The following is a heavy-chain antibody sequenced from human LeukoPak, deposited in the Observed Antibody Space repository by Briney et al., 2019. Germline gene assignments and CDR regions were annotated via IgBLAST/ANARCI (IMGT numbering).Heavy chain of an antibody. J-gene: IGHJ5*02. CDR3: AIVAAARQGTIDP. V-gene: IGHV3-30-3*01. Sequence: GGSLRLSCAASGFTFRSYAMHWVRQAPGKGLEWVAVISYDGSNKYYADSVKGRFTISRDNSKNTLYLQMNSLRAEDTAVYYCAIVAAARQGTIDPWGQGTLVTISS. CDR2: ISYDGSNK. CDR1: GFTFRSYA. D-gene: IGHD6-13*01.